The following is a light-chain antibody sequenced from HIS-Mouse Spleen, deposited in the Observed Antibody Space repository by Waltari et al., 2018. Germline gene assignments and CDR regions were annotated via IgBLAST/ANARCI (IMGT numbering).Light chain of an antibody. CDR2: DAS. Sequence: EIVLTQSPATLSLSPGERANLSCRASQRVSSYLAWYQQKPGQAPRLLIYDASNRATGIPARFSGSGSGTDFTLTISSLEPEDFAVYYCQQRSNWLTFGGGTKVEIK. CDR3: QQRSNWLT. J-gene: IGKJ4*01. V-gene: IGKV3-11*01. CDR1: QRVSSY.